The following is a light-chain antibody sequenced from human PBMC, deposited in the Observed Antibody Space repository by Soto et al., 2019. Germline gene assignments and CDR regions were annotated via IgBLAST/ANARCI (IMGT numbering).Light chain of an antibody. J-gene: IGKJ1*01. Sequence: EIVLTQSPVTLSLSQGERATLSCVASQSVRNNYLAWYQQRPGQAPRLLIYAASSRATGIPDRFSGSGSGTDFNLTISRLETEDFAVYYCQQYGTSPRTFGQGTKVDIK. V-gene: IGKV3-20*01. CDR1: QSVRNNY. CDR3: QQYGTSPRT. CDR2: AAS.